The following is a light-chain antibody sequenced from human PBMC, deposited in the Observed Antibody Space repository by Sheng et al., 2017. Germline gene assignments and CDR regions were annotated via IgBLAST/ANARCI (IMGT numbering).Light chain of an antibody. CDR3: QQFST. CDR2: GAS. Sequence: IVLTQSPGTLSLSPGERATLSCWASQSVSSSTLAWYQQKPGQAPRLLIYGASTRATDIPDRFSGSGSGTDFTLTISRLEPEDFAVYYCQQFSTFGPGTKVDIK. J-gene: IGKJ3*01. CDR1: QSVSSST. V-gene: IGKV3-20*01.